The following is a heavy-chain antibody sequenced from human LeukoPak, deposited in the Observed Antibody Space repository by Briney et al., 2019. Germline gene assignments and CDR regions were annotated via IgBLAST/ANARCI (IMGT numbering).Heavy chain of an antibody. CDR2: IYYSGST. V-gene: IGHV4-59*01. D-gene: IGHD3-3*01. CDR3: ARGPSYYDFWSGYYEYFQH. J-gene: IGHJ1*01. CDR1: GGSIGSYY. Sequence: PSETLSLTCTVSGGSIGSYYWSWIRQPPGKGLEWIGYIYYSGSTNYNPSLKSRVTISVDTSKNQFSLKLSSVTAADTAVYYCARGPSYYDFWSGYYEYFQHWGQGTLVTVSS.